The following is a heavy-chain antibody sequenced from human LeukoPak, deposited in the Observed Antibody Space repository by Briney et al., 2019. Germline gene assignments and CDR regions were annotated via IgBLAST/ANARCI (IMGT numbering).Heavy chain of an antibody. Sequence: SGPTLVNPTQTLTLTCTFSGFSLSTTAMCVSWIRQPPGKALEWLALIEWDDDKYYSTSLKSRLTITKDTSKNQMVLTMTNMDPVDTATYYCAHRRSGMATVSFDSWGQGTLVTVSS. V-gene: IGHV2-70*12. CDR2: IEWDDDK. CDR3: AHRRSGMATVSFDS. CDR1: GFSLSTTAMC. D-gene: IGHD5-24*01. J-gene: IGHJ4*02.